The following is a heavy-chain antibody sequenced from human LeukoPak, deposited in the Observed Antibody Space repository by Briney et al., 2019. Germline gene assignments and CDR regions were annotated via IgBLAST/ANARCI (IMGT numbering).Heavy chain of an antibody. J-gene: IGHJ4*02. CDR1: GYTFTGYY. CDR3: ARDFPGYYDSSGYYNTLGGFDY. Sequence: ASVKVSCKASGYTFTGYYMHWVRQAPGQGLEWMGWINPNSGGTNYAQKFQGRVTMTRDTSISTAYMELSRLRSDDTAVYYCARDFPGYYDSSGYYNTLGGFDYWGQGTLVTVSS. D-gene: IGHD3-22*01. CDR2: INPNSGGT. V-gene: IGHV1-2*02.